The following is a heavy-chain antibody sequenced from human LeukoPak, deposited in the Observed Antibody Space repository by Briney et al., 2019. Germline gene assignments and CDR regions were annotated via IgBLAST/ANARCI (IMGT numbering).Heavy chain of an antibody. CDR3: ARDSAAGPGGFDY. CDR1: GDSITSRDW. Sequence: SETLSHTCAVSGDSITSRDWWSWVRQPPGKGLEWIGEIYHGGYTNYNPSLKSRVTMSVDKSKNQFSLRLSSVTAADTAVYYCARDSAAGPGGFDYWGQGTLVTVSS. V-gene: IGHV4-4*02. D-gene: IGHD6-13*01. CDR2: IYHGGYT. J-gene: IGHJ4*02.